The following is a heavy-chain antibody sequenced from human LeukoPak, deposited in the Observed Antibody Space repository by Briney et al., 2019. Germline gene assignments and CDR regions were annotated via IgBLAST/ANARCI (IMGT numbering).Heavy chain of an antibody. CDR2: NNPNSGGT. J-gene: IGHJ6*02. Sequence: ASVKVSCKASGYTFTGYYMHWVRQAPGQGLEWMGWNNPNSGGTNYAQKFQGRVTMTRDTSISTAYMELSRLRSDDTAVYYCARSSRIAVAGTREGYYYGMDVWGQGTTVTVSS. CDR1: GYTFTGYY. V-gene: IGHV1-2*02. CDR3: ARSSRIAVAGTREGYYYGMDV. D-gene: IGHD6-19*01.